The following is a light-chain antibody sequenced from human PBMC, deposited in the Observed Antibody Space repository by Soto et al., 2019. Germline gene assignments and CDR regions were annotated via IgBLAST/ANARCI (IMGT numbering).Light chain of an antibody. CDR1: QSLNDN. Sequence: EIVMTQSPATLSVSPGVRATLSCRASQSLNDNLAWYQQKPGQAPRLLIYRASTRATGVPARFSASGSGTEFTLTISSLQSEDSAVYYCHQYSNWPPWTFGPGTKVDIK. J-gene: IGKJ1*01. CDR3: HQYSNWPPWT. CDR2: RAS. V-gene: IGKV3-15*01.